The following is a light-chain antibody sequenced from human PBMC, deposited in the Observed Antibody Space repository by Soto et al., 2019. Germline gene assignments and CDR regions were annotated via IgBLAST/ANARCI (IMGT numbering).Light chain of an antibody. J-gene: IGKJ5*01. CDR1: QSVSSY. CDR3: QKRSNWPIN. Sequence: EIVWTHSPATLSLSPGEIATLSCRASQSVSSYLAWYQQKPGQAPRLLIYDASNRATGIPARFSGSGSGTDFTLTISSLEPEDFAVYYCQKRSNWPINCGQGTRREIK. V-gene: IGKV3-11*01. CDR2: DAS.